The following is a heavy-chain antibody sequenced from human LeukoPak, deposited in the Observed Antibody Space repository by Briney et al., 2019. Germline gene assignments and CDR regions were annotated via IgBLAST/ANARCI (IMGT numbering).Heavy chain of an antibody. D-gene: IGHD3-10*01. Sequence: GGSLRLSCAASGFTFSDAWMSWVRQAPGKGLEWVALISYDGSNKHYADSVKGRFTISRDNSKNTLYLQMNSLRAEDTAVYYCAKDLHYGSADYWGQGTLVTVSS. CDR2: ISYDGSNK. CDR1: GFTFSDAW. CDR3: AKDLHYGSADY. J-gene: IGHJ4*02. V-gene: IGHV3-30*18.